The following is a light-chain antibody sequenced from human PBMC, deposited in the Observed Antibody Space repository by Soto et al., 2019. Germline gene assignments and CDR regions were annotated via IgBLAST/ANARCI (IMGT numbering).Light chain of an antibody. CDR3: CSYAGSSTFFV. J-gene: IGLJ1*01. CDR1: SSDVGSYNL. Sequence: QSALTQPASVSGSPGQSITLSCTGTSSDVGSYNLVSWYQHDPGKAPKLMIYEGSKRPSGVSNRFSGSKSGNTASLTISGLQAEDEADYYCCSYAGSSTFFVFGTGTKLTVL. V-gene: IGLV2-23*01. CDR2: EGS.